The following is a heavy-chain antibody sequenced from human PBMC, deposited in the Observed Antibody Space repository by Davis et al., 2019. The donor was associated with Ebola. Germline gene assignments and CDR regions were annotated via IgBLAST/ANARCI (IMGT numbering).Heavy chain of an antibody. CDR3: ARVGTVTTYFDY. J-gene: IGHJ4*02. D-gene: IGHD1-7*01. CDR2: INPNSGGT. V-gene: IGHV1-2*02. CDR1: GYTFTGYY. Sequence: ASVKVSCKASGYTFTGYYMHWVRQAPGQGLEWMGWINPNSGGTNYAQKLQGRVTMTTDTSTSTAYMELRSLRSDDTAVYYCARVGTVTTYFDYWGQGTLVTVSS.